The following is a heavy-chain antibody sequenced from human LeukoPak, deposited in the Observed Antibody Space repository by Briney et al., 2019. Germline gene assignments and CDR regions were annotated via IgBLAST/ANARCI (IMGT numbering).Heavy chain of an antibody. CDR3: ARGSSWFGNYYYYMDV. D-gene: IGHD6-13*01. CDR2: ISAYNGNT. J-gene: IGHJ6*03. V-gene: IGHV1-18*01. CDR1: GYTFTSYA. Sequence: GASVKVSCKASGYTFTSYAMNWVRQAPGQGLEWMGWISAYNGNTNYAQKLQGRVTMTTDTSTSTAYMELRSLRSDDTAVYYCARGSSWFGNYYYYMDVWGKGTTVTVSS.